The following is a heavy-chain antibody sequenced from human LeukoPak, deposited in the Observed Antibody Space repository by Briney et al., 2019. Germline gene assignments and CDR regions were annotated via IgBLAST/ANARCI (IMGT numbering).Heavy chain of an antibody. CDR3: ARGGGLDV. D-gene: IGHD3-16*01. CDR2: IWYDGSNK. J-gene: IGHJ6*02. V-gene: IGHV3-33*01. CDR1: GFTFSNYG. Sequence: PGGSLRLSCAASGFTFSNYGMHWVRQAPGKGLEWVAVIWYDGSNKYYADSVKGRFTISRDNAKNSLYLQMSNLRAEDTAVYFCARGGGLDVWGQGATVTVSS.